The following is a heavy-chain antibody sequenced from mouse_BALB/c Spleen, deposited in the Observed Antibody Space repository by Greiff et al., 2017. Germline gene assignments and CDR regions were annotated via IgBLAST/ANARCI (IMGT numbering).Heavy chain of an antibody. CDR1: GFTFSSYT. CDR2: ISSGGSYT. V-gene: IGHV5-6-4*01. CDR3: TREGVQGAMDY. J-gene: IGHJ4*01. Sequence: EVKLVESGGGLVKPGGSLKLSCAASGFTFSSYTMSWVRQTPEKRLEWVGTISSGGSYTYYPDSVKGRFTISRDNAKNTLYLQMSSLKSEDTAMYYCTREGVQGAMDYWGQGTSVTVSS.